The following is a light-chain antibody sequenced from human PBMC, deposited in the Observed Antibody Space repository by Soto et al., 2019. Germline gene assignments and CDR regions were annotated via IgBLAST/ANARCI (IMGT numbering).Light chain of an antibody. CDR2: GAS. Sequence: EIVLTQSPGTLSLSPGERATLSCRASQSVSSSYLTSYQQNPGQAPRLLIYGASSRATGIPDRFSGSGSGTDFTLTISRREPEDFAVYYCQQYGSAPLFSFGPGTKVDIK. CDR1: QSVSSSY. CDR3: QQYGSAPLFS. V-gene: IGKV3-20*01. J-gene: IGKJ3*01.